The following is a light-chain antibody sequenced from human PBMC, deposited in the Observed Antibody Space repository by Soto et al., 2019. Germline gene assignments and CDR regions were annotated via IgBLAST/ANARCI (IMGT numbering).Light chain of an antibody. CDR2: GNT. J-gene: IGLJ2*01. Sequence: QSVLTQPPSVSGAPGQRVTISCTGSSSNIGAGYDVQWYQQLPGAAPRLLIFGNTNRPSGVPDRFSGSRSVTSASLAISGLQAEDEAYYYCQSYDISLSVSVVFGGGTKLTVL. V-gene: IGLV1-40*01. CDR1: SSNIGAGYD. CDR3: QSYDISLSVSVV.